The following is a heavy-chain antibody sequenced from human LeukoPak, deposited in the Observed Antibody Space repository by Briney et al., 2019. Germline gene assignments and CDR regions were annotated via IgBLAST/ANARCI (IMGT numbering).Heavy chain of an antibody. Sequence: GGSLRLSCAASGFTFSSYWMSWVRQAPGKGLGWVANIKQDGSEKYYVDSVKGRFTISRDNAKNSLYLQMNSLRAEDTAVYYCARDGMATITPNDYYYYMDVWGKGTTVTVSS. D-gene: IGHD5-24*01. CDR2: IKQDGSEK. CDR3: ARDGMATITPNDYYYYMDV. V-gene: IGHV3-7*01. J-gene: IGHJ6*03. CDR1: GFTFSSYW.